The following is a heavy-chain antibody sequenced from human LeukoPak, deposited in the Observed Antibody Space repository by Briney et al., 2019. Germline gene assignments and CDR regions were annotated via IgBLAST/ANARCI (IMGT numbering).Heavy chain of an antibody. Sequence: GGSLRLSCAASGFTFSSYAMSWVRQAPGKGLEWVAVIWYDGSNKYYVDSVKGRFTISRDNSKNTLYLQMNSLRAEDTAVYYCARDSPKYYDYVWGSYLPFDYWGQGTLVTVSS. V-gene: IGHV3-33*08. CDR2: IWYDGSNK. CDR1: GFTFSSYA. CDR3: ARDSPKYYDYVWGSYLPFDY. D-gene: IGHD3-16*01. J-gene: IGHJ4*02.